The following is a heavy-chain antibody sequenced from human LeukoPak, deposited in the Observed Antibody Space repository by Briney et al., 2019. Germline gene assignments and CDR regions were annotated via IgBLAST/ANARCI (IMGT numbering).Heavy chain of an antibody. CDR1: GFSSRNYA. Sequence: GSLRLSCAASGFSSRNYAMSWVRQPPGKGLEWIGSIHYSGSTNYNPSLKSRVTISVDTSKNQFSLKLSSVTAADTAVYYCARGRGLTRVFDYWGQGTLVTVSS. V-gene: IGHV4-39*07. CDR2: IHYSGST. D-gene: IGHD2-21*02. CDR3: ARGRGLTRVFDY. J-gene: IGHJ4*02.